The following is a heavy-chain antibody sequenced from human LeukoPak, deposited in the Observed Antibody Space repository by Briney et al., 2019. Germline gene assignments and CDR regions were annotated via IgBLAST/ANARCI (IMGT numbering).Heavy chain of an antibody. J-gene: IGHJ4*02. CDR2: IRFDGTTK. V-gene: IGHV3-30*02. CDR1: GFNFNNYG. D-gene: IGHD6-19*01. Sequence: PGGSLRLSCAASGFNFNNYGMQWVRQAPGKGLEWVAFIRFDGTTKYYVDSVKGRFTISRDKSKNTLYLQLNSLRAEDTAVYYCAKDLSYSTDWPYFDSWGQGTLVTVSS. CDR3: AKDLSYSTDWPYFDS.